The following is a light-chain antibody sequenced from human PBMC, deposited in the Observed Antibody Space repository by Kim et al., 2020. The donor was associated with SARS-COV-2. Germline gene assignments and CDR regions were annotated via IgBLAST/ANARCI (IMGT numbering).Light chain of an antibody. CDR2: DAS. CDR3: QQYDNLPRFT. CDR1: QNISNY. J-gene: IGKJ3*01. Sequence: SVGDRVTITCQASQNISNYLNWYQQKPGKAPKLLIYDASNLETGVPSRFSGSGSGTDFTFTISSLQPEDIATYYCQQYDNLPRFTFGPGTKVDIK. V-gene: IGKV1-33*01.